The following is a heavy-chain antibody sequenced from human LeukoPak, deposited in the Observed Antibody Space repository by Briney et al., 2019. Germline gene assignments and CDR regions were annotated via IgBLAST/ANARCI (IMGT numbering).Heavy chain of an antibody. D-gene: IGHD5-18*01. CDR2: INYSGST. J-gene: IGHJ4*02. V-gene: IGHV4-59*01. CDR3: ATSPIQLWLPFDY. Sequence: SETLSLTCTVSGGSISSYYWSWIRQPPGKGLEWIGDINYSGSTNYNPSLKSRVTISVDTSKTQFSLKLSSVTAADTAVYYCATSPIQLWLPFDYWGQGTLVTVSS. CDR1: GGSISSYY.